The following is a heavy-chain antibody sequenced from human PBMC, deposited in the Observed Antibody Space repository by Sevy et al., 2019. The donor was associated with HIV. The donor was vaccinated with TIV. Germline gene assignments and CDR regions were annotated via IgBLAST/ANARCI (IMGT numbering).Heavy chain of an antibody. Sequence: GGSLRLSCATSGFTFSDAWMNWVRQAPGKGLEWVARIKTKTDSGTRDFAAPVKGRFSISRDDSKHTVYLQMTSLKDEDTGVYFCACGTGTSDFDHWGQGTLVTVSS. D-gene: IGHD1-1*01. CDR1: GFTFSDAW. CDR2: IKTKTDSGTR. CDR3: ACGTGTSDFDH. J-gene: IGHJ4*02. V-gene: IGHV3-15*01.